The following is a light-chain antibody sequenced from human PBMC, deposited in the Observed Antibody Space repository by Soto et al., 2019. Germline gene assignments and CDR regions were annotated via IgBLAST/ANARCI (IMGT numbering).Light chain of an antibody. J-gene: IGKJ1*01. CDR3: KQYGSSPWT. V-gene: IGKV3-20*01. CDR2: GTS. Sequence: EIVLTQSPGTLSLSPGERATLSCRASQSVSSNYLAWYQQKPGQAPRPLIYGTSSRATGIPDRFSGSGAGTDFTLTISRLEPEDFAVYYCKQYGSSPWTFGQGTKVE. CDR1: QSVSSNY.